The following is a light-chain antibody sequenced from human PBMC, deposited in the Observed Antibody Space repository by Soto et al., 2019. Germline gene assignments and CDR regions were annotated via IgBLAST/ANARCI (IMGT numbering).Light chain of an antibody. CDR1: QSVSSN. V-gene: IGKV3-15*01. Sequence: EIVVTQSPATLSVSPGERATLSCRASQSVSSNLAWYQQKPGQAPRLLIYGASTRATGIPARFSGSGSGTEFTLSTSSLQSEDFEVYYCQQYKNWPAFGQGTKVEI. CDR2: GAS. J-gene: IGKJ1*01. CDR3: QQYKNWPA.